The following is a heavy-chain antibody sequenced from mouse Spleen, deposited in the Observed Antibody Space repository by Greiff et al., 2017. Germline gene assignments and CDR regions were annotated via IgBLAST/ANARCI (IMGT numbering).Heavy chain of an antibody. D-gene: IGHD1-1*01. Sequence: EVKLVESGGGLVQPGGSRKLSCAASGFTFSSFGMHWVRQAPEKGLEWVAYISSGSSTIYYADTVKGRFTISRDNPKNTLFLQMTSLRSEDTAMYYCARNLRDYFDYWGQGTTLTVSS. CDR2: ISSGSSTI. V-gene: IGHV5-17*02. CDR1: GFTFSSFG. J-gene: IGHJ2*01. CDR3: ARNLRDYFDY.